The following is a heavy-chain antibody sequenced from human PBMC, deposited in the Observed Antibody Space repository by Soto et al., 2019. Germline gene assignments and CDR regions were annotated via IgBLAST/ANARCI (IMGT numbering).Heavy chain of an antibody. CDR1: GGTFSSYT. CDR2: IIPILGIA. D-gene: IGHD2-2*01. V-gene: IGHV1-69*04. J-gene: IGHJ6*02. Sequence: SVKVSCKASGGTFSSYTISWVRQAPGQGLEWMGRIIPILGIANYAQKFQGRVTITADKSTSTAYMELSSLRSEDTAVYYCARDNCSSTSCSSSGGDYYYYYGTDVWG. CDR3: ARDNCSSTSCSSSGGDYYYYYGTDV.